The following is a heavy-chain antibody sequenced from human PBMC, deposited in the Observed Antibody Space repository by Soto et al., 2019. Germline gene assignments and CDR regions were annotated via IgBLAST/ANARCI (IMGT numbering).Heavy chain of an antibody. CDR2: IYPGDSDT. J-gene: IGHJ3*02. D-gene: IGHD5-12*01. Sequence: GESLKISCTGSGYSFTTYFIGWVRQPPEKGLEWVGIIYPGDSDTCYSPSFRGHVTISADKSITTAYLQWSSLKAADTAMYYCASRGAVVATMGDAFDIWGQGTLVTVSS. CDR1: GYSFTTYF. CDR3: ASRGAVVATMGDAFDI. V-gene: IGHV5-51*01.